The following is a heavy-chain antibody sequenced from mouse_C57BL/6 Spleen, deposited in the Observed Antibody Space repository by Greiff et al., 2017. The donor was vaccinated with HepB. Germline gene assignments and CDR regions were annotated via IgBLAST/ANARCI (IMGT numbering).Heavy chain of an antibody. CDR3: ASTTVVAWYFDV. V-gene: IGHV1-61*01. CDR1: GYTFTSYW. Sequence: QVQLQQPGAELVRPGSSVKLSCKASGYTFTSYWMDWVKQRPGQGLEWIGNIYPSDSETHYNQKFKDKATLTVDKSSSTAYMQLSSLTSEDSAVYYCASTTVVAWYFDVWGTGTTGTVSS. J-gene: IGHJ1*03. CDR2: IYPSDSET. D-gene: IGHD1-1*01.